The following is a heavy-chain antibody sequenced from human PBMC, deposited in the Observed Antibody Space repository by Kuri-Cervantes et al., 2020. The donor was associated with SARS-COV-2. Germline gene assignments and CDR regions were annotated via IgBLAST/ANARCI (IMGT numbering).Heavy chain of an antibody. CDR2: IIPILGTA. J-gene: IGHJ4*02. V-gene: IGHV1-69*04. Sequence: SVKVSCKASGGTFSSYAISWVRQAPGQGREWMGRIIPILGTANYAQKFQGRVTITADKSTSTAYMELSSLRSEDTAVDYCARDFIAAAGIDYWGQGTRVTVSS. CDR1: GGTFSSYA. CDR3: ARDFIAAAGIDY. D-gene: IGHD6-13*01.